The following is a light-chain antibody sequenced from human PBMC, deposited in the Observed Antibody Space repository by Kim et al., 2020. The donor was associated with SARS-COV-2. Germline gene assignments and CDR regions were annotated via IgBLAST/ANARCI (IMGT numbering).Light chain of an antibody. J-gene: IGKJ1*01. CDR3: HQYDVWPRP. Sequence: EIVMTQSPATVSVSPGERATLSCRASQSVSRNLAWYQKKSGQAPRLLIYGAATRATGIPARFSGSGSGTEFTLTISSLQSEDVAVYYCHQYDVWPRPFGLGTKVEIK. CDR2: GAA. CDR1: QSVSRN. V-gene: IGKV3-15*01.